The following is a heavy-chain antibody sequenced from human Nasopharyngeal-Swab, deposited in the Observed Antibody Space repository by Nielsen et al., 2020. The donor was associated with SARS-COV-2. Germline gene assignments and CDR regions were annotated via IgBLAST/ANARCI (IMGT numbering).Heavy chain of an antibody. J-gene: IGHJ4*02. CDR1: GDSVSSNNVG. V-gene: IGHV6-1*01. D-gene: IGHD3-9*01. CDR2: TYYGSKWYN. CDR3: ARGFLQTGFDY. Sequence: SQTLSLTFAISGDSVSSNNVGWNWLRQSPSRGLEWLGRTYYGSKWYNHYAPSVKSRVTIKPDTSKNQFSLQMDSVTPEDSAVYYCARGFLQTGFDYWGQGTLVTVSS.